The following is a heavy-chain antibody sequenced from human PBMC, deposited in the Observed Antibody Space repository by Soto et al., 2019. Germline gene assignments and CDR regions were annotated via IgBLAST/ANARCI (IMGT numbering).Heavy chain of an antibody. J-gene: IGHJ3*02. V-gene: IGHV3-23*01. Sequence: EVQLLESGGGLGQPGGSLRLSCAASGFTFRDYAMSWVRQAPGKGLEWVSTISGSLGSAYYAHSVKGRFTISRDNSNNPLYLQMNSLRAEDTAVYYCAKDSGLPDFGVVIHAFDIWGQGTLVTVSS. D-gene: IGHD3-3*01. CDR2: ISGSLGSA. CDR3: AKDSGLPDFGVVIHAFDI. CDR1: GFTFRDYA.